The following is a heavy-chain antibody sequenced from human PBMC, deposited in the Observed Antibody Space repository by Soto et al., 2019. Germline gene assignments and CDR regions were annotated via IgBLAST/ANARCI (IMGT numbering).Heavy chain of an antibody. CDR2: ISYDGSNK. D-gene: IGHD3-9*01. J-gene: IGHJ4*02. V-gene: IGHV3-30-3*01. CDR3: ARDPSVLRYFDWAGGWDY. Sequence: PGGSLRLSCAASGFTFSSYAMHWVRQAPGKGLEWVAVISYDGSNKYYADSVKGRFTISRDNSKNTLYLQMNSLRAEDTAVYYCARDPSVLRYFDWAGGWDYWGQGTLVTVSS. CDR1: GFTFSSYA.